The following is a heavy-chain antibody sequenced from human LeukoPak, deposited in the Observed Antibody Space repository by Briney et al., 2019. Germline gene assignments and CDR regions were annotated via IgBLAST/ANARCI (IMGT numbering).Heavy chain of an antibody. V-gene: IGHV1-46*01. CDR2: INPSGGST. CDR3: ARLHDYYWYFDL. Sequence: GASVNISCKASGYTFIRNHIHWVRQAGGQGLEWMGVINPSGGSTTYARKFQGRVTMTRHTSTSTVYMELSSLRSEDTAVYYCARLHDYYWYFDLWGRGTLVTVSS. D-gene: IGHD5-12*01. CDR1: GYTFIRNH. J-gene: IGHJ2*01.